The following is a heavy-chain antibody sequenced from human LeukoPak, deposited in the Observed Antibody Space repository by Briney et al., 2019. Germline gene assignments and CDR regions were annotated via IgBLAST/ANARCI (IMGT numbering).Heavy chain of an antibody. CDR3: ATKTAPPRRVDSSDI. D-gene: IGHD5-18*01. Sequence: PSETLSLTCSVSGDSISPYYWSWIRQPAGKRLEWIGRIYTSGTTYYNPSLKSRVTFSLDTSKNHFSLKLTSVTAADTAVYYCATKTAPPRRVDSSDIWGQGTMVTVSS. CDR1: GDSISPYY. V-gene: IGHV4-4*07. CDR2: IYTSGTT. J-gene: IGHJ3*02.